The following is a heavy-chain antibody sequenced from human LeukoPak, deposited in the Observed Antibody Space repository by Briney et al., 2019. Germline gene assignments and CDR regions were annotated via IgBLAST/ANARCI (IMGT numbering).Heavy chain of an antibody. Sequence: SQTLSLTCAISGDSVSSNSAGWNWIRQSPSRGLEWLGRTYYRSKWYNDDAVSVKSRITITPDTAKNQFSLQLNSVTPEDTAVYYCVRPDDNSFDFWGQGTMVTVSS. CDR3: VRPDDNSFDF. V-gene: IGHV6-1*01. CDR2: TYYRSKWYN. J-gene: IGHJ3*01. D-gene: IGHD3-9*01. CDR1: GDSVSSNSAG.